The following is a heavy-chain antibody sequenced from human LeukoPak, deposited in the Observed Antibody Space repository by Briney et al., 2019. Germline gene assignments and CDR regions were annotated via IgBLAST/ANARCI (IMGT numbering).Heavy chain of an antibody. D-gene: IGHD5-12*01. CDR2: IRPDGSNK. CDR3: ARGPSGYHNT. CDR1: GFTFSSIG. J-gene: IGHJ4*02. Sequence: PGGSLRLSCAASGFTFSSIGIHWVRQAPGKGLEWVAFIRPDGSNKYFADSVKGRFTISRDNSKNTLYLQMNSLRAEDTAVYYCARGPSGYHNTGGQGTLVTVSS. V-gene: IGHV3-30*02.